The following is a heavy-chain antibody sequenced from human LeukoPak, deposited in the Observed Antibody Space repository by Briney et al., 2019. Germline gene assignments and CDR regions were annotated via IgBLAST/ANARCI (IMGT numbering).Heavy chain of an antibody. CDR1: GGSISSGGYY. CDR3: ASSRVGESTLIR. D-gene: IGHD3-16*01. Sequence: PSETLSLTCTVSGGSISSGGYYWSWIRQHPGKGLEWIGYIYYSGSTYYNPSLKSRVTISVDTSKNQFSLKLSSVTAADTAVYYCASSRVGESTLIRWGQGTLVTVSS. J-gene: IGHJ4*02. V-gene: IGHV4-31*03. CDR2: IYYSGST.